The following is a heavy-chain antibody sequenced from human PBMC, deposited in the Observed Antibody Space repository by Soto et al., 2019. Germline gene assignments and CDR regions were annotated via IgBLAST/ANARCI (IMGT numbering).Heavy chain of an antibody. CDR1: GFTFSYYW. Sequence: EVQLVESGGGLVQPGESLRLSCAASGFTFSYYWMHWVLQAPGKGLVWVSRIHSDGSSTTYADSVKGRFTISRDNARNTVYLQMNSLRVEDTAVYYCARGDRGAFDIWGQGTVVTVPS. CDR2: IHSDGSST. V-gene: IGHV3-74*01. CDR3: ARGDRGAFDI. J-gene: IGHJ3*02. D-gene: IGHD1-26*01.